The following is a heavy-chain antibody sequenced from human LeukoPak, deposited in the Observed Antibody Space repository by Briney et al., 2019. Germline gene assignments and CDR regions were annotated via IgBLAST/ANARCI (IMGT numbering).Heavy chain of an antibody. CDR1: GYTFTSYG. CDR3: ERGEGFGELLQNLDY. CDR2: ISAYNGNT. D-gene: IGHD3-10*01. V-gene: IGHV1-18*01. J-gene: IGHJ4*02. Sequence: ASVMVSCKASGYTFTSYGISWVRQAPGQGLEWMGWISAYNGNTNYAQKLQGRVTMTTDTSTSTAYMELRSLRSDDTAVYYCERGEGFGELLQNLDYWGQGTLVTVSS.